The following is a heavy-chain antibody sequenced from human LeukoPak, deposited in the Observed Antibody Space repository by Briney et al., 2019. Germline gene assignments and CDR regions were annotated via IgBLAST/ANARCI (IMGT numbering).Heavy chain of an antibody. D-gene: IGHD3-10*01. CDR1: GFILCSYY. CDR3: ESGYNASGSYLDGYFDY. Sequence: QPGGSLRLSCAASGFILCSYYVTCVRQAPGKGLEGVANIKQGGGAKYYVESGNGRFTLSRDNDKNSLYVQMHSLRAEDTAVYYCESGYNASGSYLDGYFDYWGQGTLVTVSS. J-gene: IGHJ4*02. CDR2: IKQGGGAK. V-gene: IGHV3-7*05.